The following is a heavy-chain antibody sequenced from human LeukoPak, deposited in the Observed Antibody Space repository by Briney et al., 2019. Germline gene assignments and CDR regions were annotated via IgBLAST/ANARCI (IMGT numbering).Heavy chain of an antibody. J-gene: IGHJ6*03. CDR1: GGSFSGYY. D-gene: IGHD5-18*01. Sequence: SETLSLTCPVYGGSFSGYYWSWIRQPPGKGLEWVGEINHSGSTKYNPSLKSRVTISGDTSKNQFSLKLSSVTAGDTAVYFCARVGYSCVINDWSRTGLGAYPTKYYYHTDVWGKGSTVTVSS. CDR3: ARVGYSCVINDWSRTGLGAYPTKYYYHTDV. V-gene: IGHV4-34*01. CDR2: INHSGST.